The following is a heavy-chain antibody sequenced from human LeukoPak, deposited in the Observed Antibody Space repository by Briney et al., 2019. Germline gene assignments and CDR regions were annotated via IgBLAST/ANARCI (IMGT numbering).Heavy chain of an antibody. CDR3: ARQLLGRDGYNIWFVP. J-gene: IGHJ5*02. V-gene: IGHV4-59*01. D-gene: IGHD5-24*01. Sequence: SETLSLTCTVSGCTISSYLWSWLLQPPGKGLEGIGYIYYSESTNYNPSLQSRVTISVDTSKNHSSLQLTSENPADTAVYCCARQLLGRDGYNIWFVPWGERTLVTVSS. CDR2: IYYSEST. CDR1: GCTISSYL.